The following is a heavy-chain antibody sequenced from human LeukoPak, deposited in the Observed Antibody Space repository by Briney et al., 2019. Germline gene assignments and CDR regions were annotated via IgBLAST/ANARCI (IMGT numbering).Heavy chain of an antibody. CDR2: INHSGST. V-gene: IGHV4-34*01. Sequence: SETLSLTCAVYGGSFSGYYWSWIRQPPGKGLEWIGEINHSGSTNYNPSLKSRVTISVDTSKNQFSLKLSSVTAADTAVYYCARGQDNSYYFDYWGQGTLVTVSS. CDR3: ARGQDNSYYFDY. D-gene: IGHD1-20*01. CDR1: GGSFSGYY. J-gene: IGHJ4*02.